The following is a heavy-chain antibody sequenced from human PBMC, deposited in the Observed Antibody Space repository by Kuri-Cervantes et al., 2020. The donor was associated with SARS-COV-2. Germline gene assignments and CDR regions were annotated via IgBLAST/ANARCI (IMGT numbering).Heavy chain of an antibody. Sequence: GESLRLFCAASGFSVSSNYMSWVRQAPGKGLEWVSVIYSGGSTYYADSVNGRFTISRDNAKNTLYLQMNSLRAEDTAVYYCARGENSCGGDCYFDYWGQGTLVTVSS. V-gene: IGHV3-53*01. CDR2: IYSGGST. CDR3: ARGENSCGGDCYFDY. D-gene: IGHD2-21*02. J-gene: IGHJ4*02. CDR1: GFSVSSNY.